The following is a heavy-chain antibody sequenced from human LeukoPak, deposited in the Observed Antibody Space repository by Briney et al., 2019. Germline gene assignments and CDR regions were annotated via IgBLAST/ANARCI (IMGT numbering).Heavy chain of an antibody. J-gene: IGHJ4*02. Sequence: SETLSLTCDVSGVSISRSNWWIWVRQTPGKGLEWIGEIYHGGTTNYNPSLKSRVTISVDKSKNQFSLKLSSVTAADTAVYYCARDTYTRYYFDYWGQGTLVTVSS. CDR1: GVSISRSNW. D-gene: IGHD2-2*02. CDR2: IYHGGTT. CDR3: ARDTYTRYYFDY. V-gene: IGHV4-4*02.